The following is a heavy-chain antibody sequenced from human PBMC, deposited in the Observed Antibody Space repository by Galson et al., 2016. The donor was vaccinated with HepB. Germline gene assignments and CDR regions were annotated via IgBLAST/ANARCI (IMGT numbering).Heavy chain of an antibody. D-gene: IGHD3-16*02. J-gene: IGHJ4*02. V-gene: IGHV3-53*01. Sequence: SLRLSCAVSGFTVSNNYMTWVRQAPGKGPEWVALIYSIGTTAYADPVKGRFTISRDNSRNTLNLEMKSLRADDTAVYYCARKSDTYRYDGDFWGQGTLVTVSS. CDR2: IYSIGTT. CDR1: GFTVSNNY. CDR3: ARKSDTYRYDGDF.